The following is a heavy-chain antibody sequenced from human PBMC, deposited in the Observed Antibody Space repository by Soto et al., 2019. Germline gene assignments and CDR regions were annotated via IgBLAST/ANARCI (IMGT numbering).Heavy chain of an antibody. CDR1: GFTFSSYG. V-gene: IGHV3-33*01. D-gene: IGHD5-18*01. Sequence: PGGSLRLSCAASGFTFSSYGMHWVRQAPGKGLEWVAVIWYDGSNKYYADSVKGRFTISRDNSKNTLYLQMNSLRAEDTAVYYCARDEPAMSLYGMDVWGQGTTVTVSS. CDR3: ARDEPAMSLYGMDV. CDR2: IWYDGSNK. J-gene: IGHJ6*02.